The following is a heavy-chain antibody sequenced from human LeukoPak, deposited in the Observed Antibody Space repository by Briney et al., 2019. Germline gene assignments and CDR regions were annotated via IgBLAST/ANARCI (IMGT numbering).Heavy chain of an antibody. J-gene: IGHJ4*02. V-gene: IGHV3-23*01. CDR2: ISASGGST. CDR3: AKGLVPAAIRVVDY. CDR1: GFTFSNYW. Sequence: GGSLRLSCAASGFTFSNYWMSWVRQAPGKGLGWVSAISASGGSTYYADSGKGRFTISRDNSQNTLYLQVNSLRAEDKAVYYCAKGLVPAAIRVVDYWGQGTLVTVS. D-gene: IGHD2-2*01.